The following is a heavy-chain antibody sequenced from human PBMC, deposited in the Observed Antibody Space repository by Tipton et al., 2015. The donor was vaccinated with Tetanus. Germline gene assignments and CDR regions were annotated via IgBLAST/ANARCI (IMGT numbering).Heavy chain of an antibody. Sequence: TLSLTCTVSGDSISFYYWSWIRQPPGKGLEWIGYIYYSGNTKYNPSLKSRVTMSVDTSTNQFSLNLTSVTPADTAVYYCARDLRRYQQNNWFDPWGQGTLVTVSS. CDR1: GDSISFYY. D-gene: IGHD2-2*01. CDR3: ARDLRRYQQNNWFDP. J-gene: IGHJ5*02. CDR2: IYYSGNT. V-gene: IGHV4-59*01.